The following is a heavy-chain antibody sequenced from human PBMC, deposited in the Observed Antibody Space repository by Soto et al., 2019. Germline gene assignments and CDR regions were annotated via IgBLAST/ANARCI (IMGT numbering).Heavy chain of an antibody. J-gene: IGHJ4*02. Sequence: QVQLQESGPGLVKPSQTLSLTCTVSGGSISSGGYYWSWIRQHPGKGLEWIGYIYYSGSTYYNPSLKSRVTISVDTSKNQFSLKLSSVTAADTAVYYCARVKRDIVVVPAASPYYFDYWGQGILVTVSS. CDR3: ARVKRDIVVVPAASPYYFDY. CDR2: IYYSGST. V-gene: IGHV4-31*03. CDR1: GGSISSGGYY. D-gene: IGHD2-2*01.